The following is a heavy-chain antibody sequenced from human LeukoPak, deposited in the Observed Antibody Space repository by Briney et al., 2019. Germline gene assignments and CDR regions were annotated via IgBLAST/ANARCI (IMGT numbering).Heavy chain of an antibody. CDR1: GDSISNYY. J-gene: IGHJ6*04. V-gene: IGHV4-59*12. CDR3: ARAKEGTSLVLSFKYHYYFLDV. CDR2: ICYSGGT. Sequence: SETLSLTCTVSGDSISNYYWNWIRQAPGKGLEWIGDICYSGGTNYNSSLKSRATISVDRSKNQFSLRLSSVTAADTAVYYCARAKEGTSLVLSFKYHYYFLDVWGIGATVTVSS. D-gene: IGHD2-2*01.